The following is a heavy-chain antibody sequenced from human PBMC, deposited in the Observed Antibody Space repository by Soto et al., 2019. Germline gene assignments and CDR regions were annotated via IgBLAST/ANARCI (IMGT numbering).Heavy chain of an antibody. Sequence: SVKVSCKASGGTFSSYAISWVRQAPGQGLEWMGGIIPIFGTANYAQKFQGRVTITAHKSTSTAYMELRSLRYEDTAVYYCAAPRRYYDISGYPWHLIDYFYYAMDVWGQGTTVTVSS. CDR3: AAPRRYYDISGYPWHLIDYFYYAMDV. CDR2: IIPIFGTA. CDR1: GGTFSSYA. J-gene: IGHJ6*02. V-gene: IGHV1-69*06. D-gene: IGHD3-22*01.